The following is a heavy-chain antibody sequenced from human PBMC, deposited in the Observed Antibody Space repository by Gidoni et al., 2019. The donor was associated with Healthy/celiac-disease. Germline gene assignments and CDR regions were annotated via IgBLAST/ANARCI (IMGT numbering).Heavy chain of an antibody. V-gene: IGHV4-34*01. Sequence: QVQLQQWGAGLFKPSETLSPTCAMSGPSFGGSYWSWIRQSPGRGLEWIAEITHTGSTNYKPSHRSRVTISVDASKNQFSLQLRSVTAADTAVYYCARGRYHDSSGFPYWGQGTLVTVSS. CDR3: ARGRYHDSSGFPY. CDR2: ITHTGST. D-gene: IGHD3-22*01. CDR1: GPSFGGSY. J-gene: IGHJ4*02.